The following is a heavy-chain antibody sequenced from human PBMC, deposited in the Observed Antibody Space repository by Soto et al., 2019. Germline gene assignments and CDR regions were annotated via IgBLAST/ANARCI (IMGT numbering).Heavy chain of an antibody. J-gene: IGHJ4*02. CDR3: GRDRSYSVDD. CDR1: GFDFSNSW. CDR2: INSDGSTT. V-gene: IGHV3-74*01. Sequence: EVQLVESGGGLVQPGGSLRLSCAASGFDFSNSWMHWVRQTPGKGLVWVSYINSDGSTTTYADPVKGRFTISRDNAKKTVYLQMNSVGAEDTAVYYGGRDRSYSVDDWAQGALVTVSS. D-gene: IGHD3-10*01.